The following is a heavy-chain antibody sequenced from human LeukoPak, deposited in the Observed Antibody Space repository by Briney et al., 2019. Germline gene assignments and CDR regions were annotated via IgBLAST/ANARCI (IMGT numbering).Heavy chain of an antibody. CDR2: IRYDGSNK. V-gene: IGHV3-30*02. CDR1: GFTFSSYS. J-gene: IGHJ4*02. D-gene: IGHD3-22*01. Sequence: GGSLRLSCAASGFTFSSYSMHWVRQAPGKGLEWVAFIRYDGSNKYYADSVKGRFTISRDNSKNTLYLQMNSLRAEDTAVYYCANSFEYYDSGDDWGQGTLVTVSS. CDR3: ANSFEYYDSGDD.